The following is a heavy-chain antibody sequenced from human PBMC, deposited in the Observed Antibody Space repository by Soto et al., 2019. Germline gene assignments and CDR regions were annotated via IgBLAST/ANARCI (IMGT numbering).Heavy chain of an antibody. J-gene: IGHJ5*02. D-gene: IGHD6-13*01. CDR3: ARDLGGYSSSWRTNWFDP. CDR2: IYYSGST. CDR1: GGSISSYY. Sequence: QVQLQESGPGLVKPSETLSLTCTVSGGSISSYYWSWIRQPPGKGLEWIGYIYYSGSTNYNPSLKSRVTISVDTSKNQFSLKLSSVTAADTAVYYCARDLGGYSSSWRTNWFDPWGQGTLVTVSS. V-gene: IGHV4-59*08.